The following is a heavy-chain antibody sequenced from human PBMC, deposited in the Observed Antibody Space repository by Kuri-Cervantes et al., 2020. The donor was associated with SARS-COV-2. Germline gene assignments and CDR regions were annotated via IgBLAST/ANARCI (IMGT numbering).Heavy chain of an antibody. CDR3: AKDCSSTSCDDAFDI. D-gene: IGHD2-2*01. J-gene: IGHJ3*02. CDR2: ITSSGSIT. V-gene: IGHV3-23*01. CDR1: GFTFSDYA. Sequence: GESLKISCAAAGFTFSDYAVSWVRQAPGKGLEWVSGITSSGSITYYADAVKGRFTISRDNSKNTLYLQMNSLRAEDTAVYYCAKDCSSTSCDDAFDIWGQGTMVTVSS.